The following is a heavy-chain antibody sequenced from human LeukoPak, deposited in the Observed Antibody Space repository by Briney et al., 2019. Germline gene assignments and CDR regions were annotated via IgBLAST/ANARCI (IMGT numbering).Heavy chain of an antibody. D-gene: IGHD3-10*01. CDR3: AREIWQQVQKGEYYYYMDV. CDR2: INTNTGNP. CDR1: GYTFTSYS. Sequence: ASVKVSCKASGYTFTSYSINWVRQAPGQGLEWMGWINTNTGNPTYAQGFTGRFVFSLDTSVSTAYVQITSLKAEDTAVYYCAREIWQQVQKGEYYYYMDVWGKGTTVTVSS. J-gene: IGHJ6*03. V-gene: IGHV7-4-1*02.